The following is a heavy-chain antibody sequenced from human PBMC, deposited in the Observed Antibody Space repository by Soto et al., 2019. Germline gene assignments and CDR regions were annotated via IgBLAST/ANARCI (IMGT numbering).Heavy chain of an antibody. CDR2: IYHSGST. J-gene: IGHJ4*02. CDR1: GGSITTGDYS. Sequence: PSETLSLTCAVSGGSITTGDYSWNWIRQPPGKGLEWLGYIYHSGSTYYNPSLKGRATISVDRSKNHFSLRLSSVTAADTAVYYCARAGGPPFYSSSWYRLAKEYYFDYWGQGTLVTVSS. D-gene: IGHD6-13*01. V-gene: IGHV4-30-2*01. CDR3: ARAGGPPFYSSSWYRLAKEYYFDY.